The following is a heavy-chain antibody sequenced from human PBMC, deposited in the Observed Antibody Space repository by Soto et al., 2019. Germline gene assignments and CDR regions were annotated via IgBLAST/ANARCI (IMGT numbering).Heavy chain of an antibody. J-gene: IGHJ6*02. CDR2: IIPIFGTA. CDR3: ARCGTEYRGSWYDYYYYGMDV. D-gene: IGHD6-13*01. V-gene: IGHV1-69*01. CDR1: GGTFSSYA. Sequence: QVQLVQSGAEVKKPGSSVKVSCKASGGTFSSYAISWVRQAPGQGLEWRGGIIPIFGTANYAQKFKGRVTITADESTSTAYMELSSLRSEDTAVYYCARCGTEYRGSWYDYYYYGMDVWGQGTTVTVSS.